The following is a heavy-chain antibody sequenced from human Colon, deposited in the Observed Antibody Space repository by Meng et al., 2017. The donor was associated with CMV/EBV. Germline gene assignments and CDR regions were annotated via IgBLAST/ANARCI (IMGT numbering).Heavy chain of an antibody. CDR2: IYTTGTT. J-gene: IGHJ3*02. D-gene: IGHD6-13*01. CDR1: EFTVSSNY. V-gene: IGHV3-66*02. CDR3: ARAATGSTGAFDI. Sequence: CAASEFTVSSNYMSWVRQAPGKGLEWVSFIYTTGTTYYADSVKGRFTISRDNSKNMLYLQMNSLRAEDTAVYYCARAATGSTGAFDIWGQGTMVTVSS.